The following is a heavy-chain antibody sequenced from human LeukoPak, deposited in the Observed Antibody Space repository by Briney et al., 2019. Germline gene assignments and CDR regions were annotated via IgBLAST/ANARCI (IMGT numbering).Heavy chain of an antibody. CDR1: GFTVNTNY. V-gene: IGHV3-66*01. J-gene: IGHJ4*02. CDR3: ARSYYYGSSGYYYFDY. CDR2: IYSGGST. Sequence: GGSLRLSCAASGFTVNTNYMSWVRQAPGKGLEWVSIIYSGGSTYYADSVKGRFTISRDTSKNTLYLQMNSLRAEDTAVYYCARSYYYGSSGYYYFDYWGRGTLVTVSS. D-gene: IGHD3-22*01.